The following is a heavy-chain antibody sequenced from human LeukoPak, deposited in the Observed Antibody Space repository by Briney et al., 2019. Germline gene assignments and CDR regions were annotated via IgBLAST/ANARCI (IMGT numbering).Heavy chain of an antibody. J-gene: IGHJ4*02. V-gene: IGHV1-69*05. D-gene: IGHD5-12*01. CDR2: IIPIFGTA. CDR3: ARNIVATIFSPFDY. Sequence: ASVKVSCKASGGTFSSYAISWVRQAPGQGLEWMGRIIPIFGTANYTQKFQGRVTITTDESTSTAYMELSSLRSEDTAVYYCARNIVATIFSPFDYWGQGTLVTVSS. CDR1: GGTFSSYA.